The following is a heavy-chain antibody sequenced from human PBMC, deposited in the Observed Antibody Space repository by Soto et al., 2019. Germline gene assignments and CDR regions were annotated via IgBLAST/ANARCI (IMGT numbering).Heavy chain of an antibody. CDR2: IDPKSGGT. D-gene: IGHD5-12*01. Sequence: QLVQSGAEVKKPGASVKVSCKTSGPTFIAYYIHWVRQAPGQGLEWMGWIDPKSGGTTYEQKFLGRVTMTRDASINTASMELNRLTSDDTAVYYCARVSVDFPEWGQGTLLTVSS. CDR1: GPTFIAYY. J-gene: IGHJ4*02. CDR3: ARVSVDFPE. V-gene: IGHV1-2*02.